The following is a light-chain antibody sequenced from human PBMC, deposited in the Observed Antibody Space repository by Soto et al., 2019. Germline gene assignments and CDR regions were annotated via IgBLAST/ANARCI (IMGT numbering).Light chain of an antibody. CDR3: HGYNSSPLT. J-gene: IGKJ4*01. Sequence: DIQMTQSPSSLSASVGDRVTITCRASQDVSNYLAWYQQKPGKVPVLLIYAASSLQSGVPSRFSGSGSGTDVTLAISSLQPEDVATYYCHGYNSSPLTFGEGTKVDI. V-gene: IGKV1-27*01. CDR1: QDVSNY. CDR2: AAS.